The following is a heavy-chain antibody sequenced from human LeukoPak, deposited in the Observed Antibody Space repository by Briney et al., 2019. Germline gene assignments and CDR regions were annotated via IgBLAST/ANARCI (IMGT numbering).Heavy chain of an antibody. CDR1: GYTFTHHG. Sequence: ASLRVSSMPSGYTFTHHGVTWVRQAPGQGLEWMGWISAYNGDTHFAQEFQGRITMTTDASTSTAYMELRSLRSDDTAVYFCARDPSNTSGRYQYFDLWGRGTLVTVSS. CDR2: ISAYNGDT. CDR3: ARDPSNTSGRYQYFDL. D-gene: IGHD6-19*01. V-gene: IGHV1-18*01. J-gene: IGHJ2*01.